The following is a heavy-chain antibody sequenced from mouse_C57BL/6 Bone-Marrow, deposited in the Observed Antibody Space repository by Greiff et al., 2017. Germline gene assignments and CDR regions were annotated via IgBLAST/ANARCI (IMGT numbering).Heavy chain of an antibody. J-gene: IGHJ3*01. CDR1: GYTFTRYW. CDR3: ARGDYYDYDGVAY. V-gene: IGHV1-52*01. D-gene: IGHD2-4*01. Sequence: QVQLQQPGAELVRPGSSVKLSCKASGYTFTRYWMHWLKQRPIQGLEWIGNIDPSDSETHYNQQFKDKATLTVDQSSSTAYMQLSSLTSEDSAVYYCARGDYYDYDGVAYWCQGTLVTVSA. CDR2: IDPSDSET.